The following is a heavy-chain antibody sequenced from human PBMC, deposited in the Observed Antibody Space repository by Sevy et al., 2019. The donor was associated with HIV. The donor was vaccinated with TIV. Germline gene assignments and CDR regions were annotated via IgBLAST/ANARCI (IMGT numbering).Heavy chain of an antibody. CDR1: GFTFSSYA. V-gene: IGHV3-23*01. J-gene: IGHJ4*02. Sequence: GGSLRLSCAASGFTFSSYAMSWVRQAPGKGLEWVSAIRGSGGSTYYADSVKGRFTISRDNSKNTLYLQMNSLRAEDTAVYYCAKDRYGDRHFDYWGQGTLVTVSS. D-gene: IGHD4-17*01. CDR2: IRGSGGST. CDR3: AKDRYGDRHFDY.